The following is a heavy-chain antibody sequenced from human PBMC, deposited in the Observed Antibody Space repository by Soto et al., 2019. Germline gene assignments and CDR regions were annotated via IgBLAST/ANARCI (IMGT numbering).Heavy chain of an antibody. V-gene: IGHV4-30-2*01. CDR3: ARARLYCDILTGYYNVEGYYFDY. CDR1: GGSISSGGYS. J-gene: IGHJ4*02. Sequence: SETLSLTCAVSGGSISSGGYSWSWIRQPPGKGLEWIGYIYHSGSTYYNPSLKSRVTISVDRSKNQFSLKLSSVTAADTAVYYCARARLYCDILTGYYNVEGYYFDYWGQGTLVTVSS. CDR2: IYHSGST. D-gene: IGHD3-9*01.